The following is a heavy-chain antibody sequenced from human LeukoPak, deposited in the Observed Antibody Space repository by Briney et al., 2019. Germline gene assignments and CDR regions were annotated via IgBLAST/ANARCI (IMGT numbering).Heavy chain of an antibody. CDR1: GSTFSASG. D-gene: IGHD5-18*01. V-gene: IGHV1-18*01. Sequence: ASGSTFSASGITWVRQAPGQGLEWMGWISTYNGDTNYAQKFQGRLTLTTDTSTSTAYMDLASLRSDDTAVYYCARGRLELWLGDDYYYCMDVWGKGTTVTVSS. CDR3: ARGRLELWLGDDYYYCMDV. J-gene: IGHJ6*03. CDR2: ISTYNGDT.